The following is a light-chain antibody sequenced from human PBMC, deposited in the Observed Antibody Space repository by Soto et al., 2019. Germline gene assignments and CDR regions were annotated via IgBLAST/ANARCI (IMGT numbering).Light chain of an antibody. CDR1: SSDFGGYDS. CDR2: EVT. Sequence: QSALTQPPSASGSPGQSVTISCTGTSSDFGGYDSVAWYQQHPGKAPKLIIYEVTKRPSGVPDRFSGSKSGNTASLTVSGLQAEYEADYYCSSHAGIINVVFGGGTKLTVL. CDR3: SSHAGIINVV. J-gene: IGLJ2*01. V-gene: IGLV2-8*01.